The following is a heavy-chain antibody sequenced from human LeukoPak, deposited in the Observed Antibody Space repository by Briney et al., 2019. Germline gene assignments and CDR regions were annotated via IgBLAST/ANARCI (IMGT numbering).Heavy chain of an antibody. CDR3: ARTYGSGSYTPYYYYGMDV. J-gene: IGHJ6*02. D-gene: IGHD3-10*01. CDR1: GGSISSYY. V-gene: IGHV4-59*01. Sequence: SETLSLTCTVSGGSISSYYLSWIRQPPGKGLEWIGYIYYSGSTNYNPSLKSRVTISVDTSKNQISLKLSSVTAADTAVYYCARTYGSGSYTPYYYYGMDVWGQGTTVTVSS. CDR2: IYYSGST.